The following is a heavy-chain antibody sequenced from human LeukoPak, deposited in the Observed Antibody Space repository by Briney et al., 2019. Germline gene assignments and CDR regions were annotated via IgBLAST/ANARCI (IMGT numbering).Heavy chain of an antibody. D-gene: IGHD3-22*01. Sequence: GGSLRLSCAASGFTFSSYWMGWVRQAPGKGLEWVANIKQDGSEKYYVDSVKGRFTISRDNAKNSLYLQMNSLRAEDTAVYYCAREGDSSGYYGFDYWGQGTLVTVSS. CDR3: AREGDSSGYYGFDY. V-gene: IGHV3-7*05. J-gene: IGHJ4*02. CDR1: GFTFSSYW. CDR2: IKQDGSEK.